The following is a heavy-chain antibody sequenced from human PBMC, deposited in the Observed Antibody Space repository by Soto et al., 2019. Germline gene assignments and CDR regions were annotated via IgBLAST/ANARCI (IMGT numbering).Heavy chain of an antibody. CDR1: GFTFSSYS. J-gene: IGHJ6*02. V-gene: IGHV3-48*02. CDR2: ISSSSSTI. Sequence: GGSLRLSCAASGFTFSSYSMNWVRQAPGKGLEWVSYISSSSSTIYYADSVKGRFTISRDNAKNSLYLQMNGLRDEDTAVYYCARPEYSSSSYGMDVWGQGTTVTVSS. CDR3: ARPEYSSSSYGMDV. D-gene: IGHD6-6*01.